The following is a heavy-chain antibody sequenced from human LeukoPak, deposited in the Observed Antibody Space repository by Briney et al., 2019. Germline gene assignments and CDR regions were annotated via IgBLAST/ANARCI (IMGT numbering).Heavy chain of an antibody. V-gene: IGHV4-4*07. Sequence: PSETLSLACTVSGGSISSYYWSWIRQPAGKGLEWIGRIYTTGSTNYNPSLKSRVTISVDTSKNQFSLKLSSVTAADTAVYYCARLIAAAGREFDPWGQGTLVTVSS. CDR2: IYTTGST. J-gene: IGHJ5*02. CDR3: ARLIAAAGREFDP. D-gene: IGHD6-13*01. CDR1: GGSISSYY.